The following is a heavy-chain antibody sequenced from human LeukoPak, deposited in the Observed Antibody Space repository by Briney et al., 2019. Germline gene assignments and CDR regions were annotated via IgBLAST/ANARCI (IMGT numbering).Heavy chain of an antibody. Sequence: SETLSLTCTVSGGSISSYYWSWIRQPAGKGLEWIGRTYTSGSTNYNPSLKSRVTMSVDTSKNQFSLKLSSVTAADTAVYYCARPVPNSGNYPGAFDIWGQGTMVTVSS. V-gene: IGHV4-4*07. CDR3: ARPVPNSGNYPGAFDI. J-gene: IGHJ3*02. D-gene: IGHD1-26*01. CDR2: TYTSGST. CDR1: GGSISSYY.